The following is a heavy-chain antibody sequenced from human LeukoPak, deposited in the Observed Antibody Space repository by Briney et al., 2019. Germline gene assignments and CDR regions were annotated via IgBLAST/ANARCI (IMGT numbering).Heavy chain of an antibody. CDR1: GDTFSPFS. CDR3: ARGSPCSSTYYFGSGSQYYFDY. J-gene: IGHJ4*02. CDR2: IYHTGNT. V-gene: IGHV4-34*01. Sequence: SETLSLTCAVYGDTFSPFSCTWIRQPPGKGLEWLGDIYHTGNTNYNPSLKSRVTMSVDTSKVQFSLRLVSVTAADTAVYYCARGSPCSSTYYFGSGSQYYFDYWGQGTLVTVSS. D-gene: IGHD3-10*01.